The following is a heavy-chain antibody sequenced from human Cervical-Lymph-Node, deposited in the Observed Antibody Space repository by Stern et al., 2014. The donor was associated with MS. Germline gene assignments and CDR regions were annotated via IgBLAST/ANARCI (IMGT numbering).Heavy chain of an antibody. CDR3: ARGGEEWELYFDY. CDR2: IYYSGST. J-gene: IGHJ4*02. D-gene: IGHD1-26*01. Sequence: QVQLQESGPGLVKPSETLSLTCNVSGGSVSSGSYYWSWIRQPPGKGLEWIGYIYYSGSTNYNPSLKSRVTISVDTSKNQFSLKLSSVTAADTAVYYCARGGEEWELYFDYWGQGTLVTVSS. CDR1: GGSVSSGSYY. V-gene: IGHV4-61*01.